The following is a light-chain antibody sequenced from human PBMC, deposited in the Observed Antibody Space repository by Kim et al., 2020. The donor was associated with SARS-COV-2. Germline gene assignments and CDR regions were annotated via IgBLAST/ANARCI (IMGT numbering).Light chain of an antibody. J-gene: IGLJ2*01. CDR3: QSRDSGGNVV. CDR1: SLRSYY. CDR2: GRN. V-gene: IGLV3-19*01. Sequence: LTQDPAVSVALGQTVRITCQGDSLRSYYATWYQQKPRQAPLLVIFGRNNRPSGIPDRFSGSTSGNTASLTISGAQVEDEADFYCQSRDSGGNVVFGGGTQLTVL.